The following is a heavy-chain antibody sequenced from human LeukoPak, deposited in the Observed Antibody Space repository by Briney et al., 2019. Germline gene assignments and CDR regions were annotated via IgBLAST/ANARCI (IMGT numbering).Heavy chain of an antibody. CDR3: ARDLVTVTKGFDI. CDR1: GGSFSGYF. D-gene: IGHD4-17*01. V-gene: IGHV4-34*01. Sequence: SETLSLTCAVYGGSFSGYFWSWIRQPPGKGLERIGEINHSGSTNYNPPLKRRATIPVDTSKDHFSLKLSSVTAADTAVYYCARDLVTVTKGFDIWGQGTMVSVSS. CDR2: INHSGST. J-gene: IGHJ3*02.